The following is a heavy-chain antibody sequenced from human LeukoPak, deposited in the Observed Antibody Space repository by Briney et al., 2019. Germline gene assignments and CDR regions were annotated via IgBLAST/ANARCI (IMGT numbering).Heavy chain of an antibody. D-gene: IGHD1-14*01. CDR3: APRSEAFDL. CDR2: ISGSGAKT. J-gene: IGHJ3*01. V-gene: IGHV3-23*01. CDR1: GFAFSSYS. Sequence: PGGSLRLSCAASGFAFSSYSMSWVRQAPGKGLEWVSAISGSGAKTYYADSAKGRFTISRDNSKNTVDLQMNSLRAEDTAVYYCAPRSEAFDLWGQGTMVTASS.